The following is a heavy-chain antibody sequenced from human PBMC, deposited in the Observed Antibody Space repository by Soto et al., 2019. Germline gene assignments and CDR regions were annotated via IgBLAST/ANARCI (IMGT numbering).Heavy chain of an antibody. J-gene: IGHJ3*02. CDR2: ISYDGSNK. CDR1: GLTFSSYG. Sequence: QVQLVESGGGVVQPGRSLRLSCAASGLTFSSYGMHWVRQAPGKGLEWVAVISYDGSNKYYADSVKGRFTSSRDNSKNTLYLQMNSLRAEDTAVYYCAKAGRGYHIFTGYYKADAFDIWGQGTMVTVSS. CDR3: AKAGRGYHIFTGYYKADAFDI. V-gene: IGHV3-30*18. D-gene: IGHD3-9*01.